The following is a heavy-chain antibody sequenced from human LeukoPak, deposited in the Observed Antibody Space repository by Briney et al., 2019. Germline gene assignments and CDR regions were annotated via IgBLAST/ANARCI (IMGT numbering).Heavy chain of an antibody. CDR2: ITGSGGTT. Sequence: HAGGSLRLSCAASGFTFSNYAMNWVRQAPGKGLERVSVITGSGGTTFYADSVKGRFTISGDNSKNTVFLQMNSLRAEDTAVYYCATAGGSSGSYPLIYWGQGILVTVSS. V-gene: IGHV3-23*01. CDR1: GFTFSNYA. J-gene: IGHJ4*02. CDR3: ATAGGSSGSYPLIY. D-gene: IGHD6-19*01.